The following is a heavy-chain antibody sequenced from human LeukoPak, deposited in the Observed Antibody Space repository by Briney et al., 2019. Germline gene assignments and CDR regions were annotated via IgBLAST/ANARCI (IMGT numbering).Heavy chain of an antibody. Sequence: GGSLRLSCAASGFIFNNYYMIWVRQAPGKGLEWVSSISSSSSYIYYADSVKGRFTISRDNAKNSLYLQMNSLRAEDTAVYYCARGSGGGEQGLVPYWGQGTLVTLSS. CDR3: ARGSGGGEQGLVPY. J-gene: IGHJ4*02. CDR1: GFIFNNYY. V-gene: IGHV3-21*01. D-gene: IGHD6-19*01. CDR2: ISSSSSYI.